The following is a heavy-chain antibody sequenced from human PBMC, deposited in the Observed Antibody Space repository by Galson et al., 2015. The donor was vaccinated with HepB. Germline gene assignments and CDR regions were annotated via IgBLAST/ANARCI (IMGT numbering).Heavy chain of an antibody. V-gene: IGHV1-2*06. J-gene: IGHJ6*03. CDR1: GYTFTGYY. CDR2: INPNSGGT. D-gene: IGHD1-26*01. Sequence: SVKVSCKASGYTFTGYYMHWVRQAPGQGLEWMGRINPNSGGTNYAQKFQGRVTMTRDTSISTAYMELSRLRSDDTAVYYCARARGELPRKYYYMDVWGKGTTVTVSS. CDR3: ARARGELPRKYYYMDV.